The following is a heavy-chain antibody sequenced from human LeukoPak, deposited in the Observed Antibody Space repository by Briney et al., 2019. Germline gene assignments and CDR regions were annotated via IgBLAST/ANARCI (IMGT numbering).Heavy chain of an antibody. CDR2: ISYDGSNK. Sequence: GRSLRLSCAASGFTFNSYAMHWVRQAPGKGLEWVAVISYDGSNKYYADSVKGRFTISRDNSKNTLYLQMNSLRAEDTAVYYCASGIQLWSWFDYWGQGTLVTVSS. D-gene: IGHD5-18*01. CDR3: ASGIQLWSWFDY. CDR1: GFTFNSYA. V-gene: IGHV3-30*04. J-gene: IGHJ4*02.